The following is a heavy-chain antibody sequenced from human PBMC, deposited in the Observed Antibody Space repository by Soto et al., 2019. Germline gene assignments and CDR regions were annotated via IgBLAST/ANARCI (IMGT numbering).Heavy chain of an antibody. CDR3: AISQDRGGRTTFIY. V-gene: IGHV3-9*01. CDR1: GFTFDDNA. Sequence: GGSLRLSCAVSGFTFDDNAMHWVRQAPEKGLEWVSGINWKSDIGYADSVKGRFAISRGNAENSLYLQMNSLRAEDTALYYCAISQDRGGRTTFIYWGQGTQVTVSS. D-gene: IGHD3-16*01. CDR2: INWKSDI. J-gene: IGHJ4*02.